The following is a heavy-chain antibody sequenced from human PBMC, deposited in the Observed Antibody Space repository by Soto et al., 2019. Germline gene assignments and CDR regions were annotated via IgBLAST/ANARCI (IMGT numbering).Heavy chain of an antibody. D-gene: IGHD2-21*02. V-gene: IGHV3-30*18. CDR1: GFTFSSYG. CDR2: ISYDGSNK. J-gene: IGHJ4*02. Sequence: QVQLVESGGGVVQPGRSLRLSCAASGFTFSSYGMHWVRQAPGKGLEWVAVISYDGSNKYYADSVKGRFTISRDNSKNTLYLQMNSLRAEDTAVYYCAKDSRIVVVTAPYDYWGQETLVTVSS. CDR3: AKDSRIVVVTAPYDY.